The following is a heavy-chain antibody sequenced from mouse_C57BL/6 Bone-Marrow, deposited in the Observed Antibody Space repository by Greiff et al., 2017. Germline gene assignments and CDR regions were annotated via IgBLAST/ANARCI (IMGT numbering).Heavy chain of an antibody. D-gene: IGHD2-10*01. V-gene: IGHV1-55*01. CDR1: GYTFTSYW. Sequence: QVQLQQPGAELVKPGASVKMSCKASGYTFTSYWITWVKQRPGQGLEWIGDIYPGSGSTNYNEKFKSKATLTVDTSYSTAYMQLSSLTSEDSAVYYCARPPYYGNYEDYFDYWGQGTTLTVSS. CDR2: IYPGSGST. J-gene: IGHJ2*01. CDR3: ARPPYYGNYEDYFDY.